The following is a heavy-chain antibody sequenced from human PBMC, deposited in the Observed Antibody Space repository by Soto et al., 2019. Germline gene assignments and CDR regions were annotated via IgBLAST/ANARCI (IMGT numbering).Heavy chain of an antibody. CDR3: ARYRREAVAGYTLDN. Sequence: SETLSLTCTASGGSISSNYWTWIRQPPGKGLEWIGYVYNSGGTNYNPSLKSRVTISEDTSKSQFSLKVNSMTAADTAVYYCARYRREAVAGYTLDNWGQGILVTVS. D-gene: IGHD6-13*01. CDR1: GGSISSNY. J-gene: IGHJ4*02. CDR2: VYNSGGT. V-gene: IGHV4-59*01.